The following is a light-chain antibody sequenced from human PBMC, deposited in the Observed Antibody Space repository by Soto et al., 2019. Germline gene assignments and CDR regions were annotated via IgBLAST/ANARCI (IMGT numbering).Light chain of an antibody. J-gene: IGKJ1*01. CDR3: QQSYSTPQT. Sequence: DIQMTQSPCSLSASVGDRVTITYRASQSISSYLNWYQQKPGKAPKLLIYAASSLQSGVPSRFSGSGSGTDFTLTISSLQPEDFATYYCQQSYSTPQTFGQGTKVEIK. CDR1: QSISSY. V-gene: IGKV1-39*01. CDR2: AAS.